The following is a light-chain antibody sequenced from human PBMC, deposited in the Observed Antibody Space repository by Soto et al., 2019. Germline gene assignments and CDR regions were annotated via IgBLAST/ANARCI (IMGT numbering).Light chain of an antibody. CDR3: AAWDDSLNGSWV. CDR1: SSNIGSNT. CDR2: TNT. V-gene: IGLV1-44*01. Sequence: QAVVTQPPSASGTPGQRVTISCSGSSSNIGSNTVTWYQQLPGTAPKLLIYTNTQRPSGVPDRFSGSKSGTSATLAISGLQSEDEADYYCAAWDDSLNGSWVFGGGTKVTVL. J-gene: IGLJ3*02.